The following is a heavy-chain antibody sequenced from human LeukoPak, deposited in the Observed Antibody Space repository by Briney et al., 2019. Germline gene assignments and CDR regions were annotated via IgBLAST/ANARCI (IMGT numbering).Heavy chain of an antibody. CDR3: AAQHYGGYVRDY. CDR2: IKQDGSEK. J-gene: IGHJ4*02. D-gene: IGHD5-12*01. CDR1: GFTFSSYW. V-gene: IGHV3-7*03. Sequence: GGSLRLSCAASGFTFSSYWMSWVRQAPGKGLEWVANIKQDGSEKYYVDSVKGRFTISRDSAKNSLYLQMNSLRAEDTAVYYCAAQHYGGYVRDYWGQGTLVTVSS.